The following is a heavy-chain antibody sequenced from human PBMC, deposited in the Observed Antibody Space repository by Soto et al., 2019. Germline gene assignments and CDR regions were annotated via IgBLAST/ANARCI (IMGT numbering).Heavy chain of an antibody. J-gene: IGHJ5*02. V-gene: IGHV3-30-3*01. Sequence: RRLSCAASGFTFSSYAMHWVRQAPGKGLEWVAVISYDGSNKYYADSVKGRFTISRDNSKNTLYLQMNSLRAEDTAVYYCARDSGGVPAAPTGWFDPWGQGTLVTVSS. D-gene: IGHD2-2*01. CDR1: GFTFSSYA. CDR3: ARDSGGVPAAPTGWFDP. CDR2: ISYDGSNK.